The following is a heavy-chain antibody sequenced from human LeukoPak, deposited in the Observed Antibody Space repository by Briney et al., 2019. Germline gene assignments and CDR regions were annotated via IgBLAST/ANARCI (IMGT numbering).Heavy chain of an antibody. CDR1: GFTFSSYW. CDR3: ARPRIAWSSHWYFEV. Sequence: GGSLRLSCAASGFTFSSYWMTWVRQAPGKGLEWVANIKQDGSEKYYVDSVKGRFTISRDNAKNSLYLQMNSLRAEDTAVYYCARPRIAWSSHWYFEVWGRGTLVTVSS. V-gene: IGHV3-7*02. J-gene: IGHJ2*01. D-gene: IGHD3-9*01. CDR2: IKQDGSEK.